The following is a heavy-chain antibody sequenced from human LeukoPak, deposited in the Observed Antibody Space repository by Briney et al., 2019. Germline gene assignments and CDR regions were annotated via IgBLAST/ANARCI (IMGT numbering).Heavy chain of an antibody. J-gene: IGHJ6*02. D-gene: IGHD2-15*01. CDR1: GFSFSSHW. CDR2: ISDDGSYT. CDR3: AREILSCMDV. V-gene: IGHV3-74*01. Sequence: PGGSLRLSCAASGFSFSSHWVHWVRQAPGKGLVWVSRISDDGSYTSNVDSVKGRFTISRDNVNNMLYLHMNSLRAEDTAVYYCAREILSCMDVWGQGTTVTVSS.